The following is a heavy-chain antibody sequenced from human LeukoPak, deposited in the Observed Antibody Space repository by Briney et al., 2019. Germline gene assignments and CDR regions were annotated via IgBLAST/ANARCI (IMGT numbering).Heavy chain of an antibody. CDR1: GFTVSSNY. V-gene: IGHV3-53*01. Sequence: GGSLRLSCAASGFTVSSNYMSWVRQAPGKGLEWVSVIYSGGSTYYADSVKGRFTISRDNSKNTLYLQMNSLRAEDTAVYYCAKFYGDHPFYYFDYWGQGTLVTVSS. D-gene: IGHD4-17*01. J-gene: IGHJ4*02. CDR3: AKFYGDHPFYYFDY. CDR2: IYSGGST.